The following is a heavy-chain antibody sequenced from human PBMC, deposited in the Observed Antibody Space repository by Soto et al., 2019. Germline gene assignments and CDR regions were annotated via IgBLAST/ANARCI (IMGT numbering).Heavy chain of an antibody. D-gene: IGHD3-22*01. V-gene: IGHV3-66*01. CDR3: ARDAPGDYYDSSGYFH. Sequence: GGSLRLSCAASGFTVSSNYMSWVRQAPGKGLEWVSVIYSGGSTYYADSVKGRFTISRDNSKNTLYLQMNSLRAEDTAVYYCARDAPGDYYDSSGYFHWGQGTLVTVS. CDR2: IYSGGST. CDR1: GFTVSSNY. J-gene: IGHJ4*02.